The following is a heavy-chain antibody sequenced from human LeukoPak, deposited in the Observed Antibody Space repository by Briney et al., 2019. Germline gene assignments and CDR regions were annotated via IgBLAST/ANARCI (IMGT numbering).Heavy chain of an antibody. Sequence: PGGSLRLPCAASGFSLSSRVMHWLRQPPRKGLEWVSGISFITNVKHYADSVKGRFTISGDISKNTLYLEVNSLMMEDTAVYFCAREGYSSGHSPAFDMWGQGTTVTVSA. V-gene: IGHV3-30-3*01. CDR2: ISFITNVK. J-gene: IGHJ3*02. CDR1: GFSLSSRV. CDR3: AREGYSSGHSPAFDM. D-gene: IGHD2-15*01.